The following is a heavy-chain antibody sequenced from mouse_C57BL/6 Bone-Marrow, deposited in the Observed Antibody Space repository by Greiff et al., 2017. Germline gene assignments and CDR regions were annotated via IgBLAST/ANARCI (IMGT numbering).Heavy chain of an antibody. CDR1: GYTFTDYE. D-gene: IGHD2-3*01. V-gene: IGHV1-15*01. CDR2: IDPETGGT. CDR3: TRRDGYPWYFDV. Sequence: QVQLKVSGAELVRPGASVTLSCKASGYTFTDYEMHWVKQTPVHGLEWIGAIDPETGGTAYNQKFKGKAILTADKSASTAYMELRSLTSEDSAVYYCTRRDGYPWYFDVWGTGTTVTVAS. J-gene: IGHJ1*03.